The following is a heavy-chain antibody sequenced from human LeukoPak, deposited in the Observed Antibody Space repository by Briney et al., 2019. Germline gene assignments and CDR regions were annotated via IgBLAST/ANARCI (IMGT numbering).Heavy chain of an antibody. J-gene: IGHJ5*02. CDR3: VGSSSWYNWFDP. CDR1: GFTFSSYA. D-gene: IGHD6-13*01. Sequence: RPGGSLRLSCAASGFTFSSYAMHWVRQAPGKGLEWVAVISYDGSNKYYADSVKGRFTISRDNSKNTLYLQMNSLRAEDTAVYYCVGSSSWYNWFDPWGQGTLVTVSS. CDR2: ISYDGSNK. V-gene: IGHV3-30-3*01.